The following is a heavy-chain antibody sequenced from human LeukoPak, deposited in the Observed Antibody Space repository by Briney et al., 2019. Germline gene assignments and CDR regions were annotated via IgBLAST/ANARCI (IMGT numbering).Heavy chain of an antibody. V-gene: IGHV4-39*01. CDR2: GTT. D-gene: IGHD3-10*01. CDR1: GGSISSDNYY. J-gene: IGHJ5*02. Sequence: PSETLSLTCTVSGGSISSDNYYWGWVRQPPGKGPEWIGSGTTYYNPSLKSRVTISVDTSKNQFSLKLTSMTAADTAVYYCARTGGYMVWGVQNWFDPWGQGTLVTVSS. CDR3: ARTGGYMVWGVQNWFDP.